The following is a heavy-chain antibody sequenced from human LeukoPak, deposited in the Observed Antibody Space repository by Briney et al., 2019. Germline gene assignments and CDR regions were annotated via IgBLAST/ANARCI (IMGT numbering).Heavy chain of an antibody. V-gene: IGHV3-66*01. Sequence: GGSLRLSCAASGFTVSSDYMSWVRQAPGKGLEWATTIYRGDSTYYADSVKGRFTISRDNSKNTLYLQLNSLRAEDTAVYYCARDPGLPNGMAVWGQGTTVTVSS. CDR1: GFTVSSDY. J-gene: IGHJ6*02. CDR2: IYRGDST. CDR3: ARDPGLPNGMAV.